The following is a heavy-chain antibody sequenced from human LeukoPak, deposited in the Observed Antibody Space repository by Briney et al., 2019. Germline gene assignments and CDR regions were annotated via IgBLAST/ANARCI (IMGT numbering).Heavy chain of an antibody. V-gene: IGHV4-31*03. CDR2: IYYSGST. CDR3: ARDALKRCSSTSCYRPQSGYMDV. J-gene: IGHJ6*03. D-gene: IGHD2-2*01. Sequence: SETLSLTCTVSGSSISSGGYYWSWIRQHPGKGLEWIGYIYYSGSTYYNPSLKSRVTISVDTSKNQFSLKLSSVTAADTAVYYCARDALKRCSSTSCYRPQSGYMDVWGKGTTVTVSS. CDR1: GSSISSGGYY.